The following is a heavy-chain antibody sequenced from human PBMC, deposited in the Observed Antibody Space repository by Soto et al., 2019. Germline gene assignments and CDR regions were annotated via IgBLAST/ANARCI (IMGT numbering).Heavy chain of an antibody. CDR3: ATRTYYGDYQAYYFDY. CDR1: GFTFSSYS. Sequence: GGSLRLSCAASGFTFSSYSMNWVRQAPGKGLEWVSSISSSSSYIYYADSVKGRFTISRDNAKNSLYLQMNSLRAEDTAVYYCATRTYYGDYQAYYFDYWGQGTLVTVSS. D-gene: IGHD4-17*01. CDR2: ISSSSSYI. J-gene: IGHJ4*02. V-gene: IGHV3-21*01.